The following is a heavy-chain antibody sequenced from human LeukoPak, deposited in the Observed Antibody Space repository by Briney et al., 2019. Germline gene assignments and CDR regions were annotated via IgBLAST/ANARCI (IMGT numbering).Heavy chain of an antibody. Sequence: GGSLRLSCAASGFTFGDYGMHWVRQAPGKGLEWVSGIRGDGGNIYYADSVKGRFTISRDNAKNSLYLQMNSLRAEDTALYYCAKAPRCSSTSCYYYYYGMDVWGEGTTDSVSS. J-gene: IGHJ6*04. CDR2: IRGDGGNI. D-gene: IGHD2-2*01. V-gene: IGHV3-9*01. CDR1: GFTFGDYG. CDR3: AKAPRCSSTSCYYYYYGMDV.